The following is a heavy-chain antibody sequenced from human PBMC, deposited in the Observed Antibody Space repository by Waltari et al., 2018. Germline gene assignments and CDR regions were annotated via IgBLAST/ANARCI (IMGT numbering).Heavy chain of an antibody. CDR3: ARGRYSTTVTREFDY. CDR2: INHSGST. D-gene: IGHD4-17*01. Sequence: QVQLQQWGAGLLKPSETLSLTCAVYGGSFSGYYWSWIRQPPGKGQEWIGEINHSGSTNDNPSLKRRVTISVDTSKNQFSLKLSSVTAADTAVYYCARGRYSTTVTREFDYWGQGTLVTVSS. CDR1: GGSFSGYY. V-gene: IGHV4-34*01. J-gene: IGHJ4*02.